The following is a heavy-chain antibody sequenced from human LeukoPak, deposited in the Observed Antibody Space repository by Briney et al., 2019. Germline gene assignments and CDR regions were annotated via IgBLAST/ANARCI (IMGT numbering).Heavy chain of an antibody. Sequence: RASVKVSCKVSGYTLTELSMHWVRQAPGKGLEWMGGFDPEDGETIYAQKFQGRVTMTEDTSTDTAYMELSSLRSEDTAVYYCATVKRQWLAPRTADPFYYFDYWGQGTLVTVSS. V-gene: IGHV1-24*01. D-gene: IGHD6-19*01. CDR1: GYTLTELS. CDR2: FDPEDGET. CDR3: ATVKRQWLAPRTADPFYYFDY. J-gene: IGHJ4*02.